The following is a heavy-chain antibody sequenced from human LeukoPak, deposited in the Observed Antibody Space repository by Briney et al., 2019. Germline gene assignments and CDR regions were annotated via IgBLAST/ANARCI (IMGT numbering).Heavy chain of an antibody. J-gene: IGHJ4*02. CDR3: AKDQWNPDF. Sequence: GRSLRLSCAASGFTFSSYGMHWVRQAPGKGLEWVAVVWDDGSSQNYADSVKGRFTISRDNSKNLVFLQINSLRAEDTAVYYCAKDQWNPDFWGQGTLVSVSS. CDR2: VWDDGSSQ. V-gene: IGHV3-33*06. D-gene: IGHD6-19*01. CDR1: GFTFSSYG.